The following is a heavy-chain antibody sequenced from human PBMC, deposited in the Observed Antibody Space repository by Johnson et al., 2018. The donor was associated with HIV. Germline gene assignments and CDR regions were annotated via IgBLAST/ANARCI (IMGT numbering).Heavy chain of an antibody. D-gene: IGHD5-18*01. J-gene: IGHJ3*02. Sequence: PGRSLRLSCAASGFTFSSYAMHWVRQAPGKGLEWVAVISYDGSNKYYADSVKGRFTISRDNSKNTLYLQMNSLRAEDTAVYYCARDQEYSYGYEGTVRAFDIWGQGTMVTVSS. CDR1: GFTFSSYA. CDR2: ISYDGSNK. CDR3: ARDQEYSYGYEGTVRAFDI. V-gene: IGHV3-30*04.